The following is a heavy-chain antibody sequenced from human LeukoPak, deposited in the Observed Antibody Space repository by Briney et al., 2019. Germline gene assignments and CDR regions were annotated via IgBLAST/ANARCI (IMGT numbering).Heavy chain of an antibody. D-gene: IGHD2-2*01. J-gene: IGHJ4*02. Sequence: GGSLRLSCVASGFTFSTYNMNWVRQTPEKGLEWLSYISGSGRTIYYRDSVKGRFTISRDNAKNSLYLQMNSLRDEDTAVYYCATHGDIVVVPAARDYWGQGTLVTVSS. CDR2: ISGSGRTI. CDR1: GFTFSTYN. CDR3: ATHGDIVVVPAARDY. V-gene: IGHV3-48*02.